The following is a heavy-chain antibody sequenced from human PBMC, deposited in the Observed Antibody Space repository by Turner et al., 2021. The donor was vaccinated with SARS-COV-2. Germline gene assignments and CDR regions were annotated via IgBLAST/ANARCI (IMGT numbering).Heavy chain of an antibody. CDR2: VIPILGIA. Sequence: QVQLVQTGAEAKTPGSSVKVASMASGRTFCSCAIRWARQAPGQGLEWVGRVIPILGIANYAQKFQGRVTITADKSTSTAYRERGSLRSEDTAVYYCAGVYQGIAAAAISWFDPWGQGTLVTVSS. J-gene: IGHJ5*02. V-gene: IGHV1-69*04. CDR3: AGVYQGIAAAAISWFDP. CDR1: GRTFCSCA. D-gene: IGHD6-13*01.